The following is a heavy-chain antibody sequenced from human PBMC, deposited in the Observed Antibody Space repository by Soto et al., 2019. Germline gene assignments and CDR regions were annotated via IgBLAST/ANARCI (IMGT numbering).Heavy chain of an antibody. CDR3: ARDSVSEMATITYYYYGMDV. Sequence: QVQLVQSGAEVKKPGSSVKVSCKASGGTFSSYAISWVRQAPGQGLEWMGGIIPIFGTANYAQKFQGRVTITADKSTSTAYMELSSLRSEDTAVYYCARDSVSEMATITYYYYGMDVWGQGTTVTVSS. CDR2: IIPIFGTA. D-gene: IGHD5-12*01. V-gene: IGHV1-69*06. J-gene: IGHJ6*02. CDR1: GGTFSSYA.